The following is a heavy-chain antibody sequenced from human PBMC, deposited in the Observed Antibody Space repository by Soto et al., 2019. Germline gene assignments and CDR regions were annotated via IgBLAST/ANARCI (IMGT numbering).Heavy chain of an antibody. D-gene: IGHD1-1*01. V-gene: IGHV3-30*18. J-gene: IGHJ4*02. CDR1: GFPFSTYT. CDR2: ISDDGSNS. CDR3: AKQGLRTGTSGRLDY. Sequence: QVQLVESGGGVVQPGRSLRLSCAASGFPFSTYTMHWVRQAPGKGLEWVAVISDDGSNSQFADSVKGRFTISRDNSKNTLFLQMNSLRGGDTAVYYCAKQGLRTGTSGRLDYWGQGALVTVSS.